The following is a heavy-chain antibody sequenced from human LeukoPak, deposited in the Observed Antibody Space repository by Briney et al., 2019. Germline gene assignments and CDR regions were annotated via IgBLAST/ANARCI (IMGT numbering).Heavy chain of an antibody. CDR1: GFTFSSYG. V-gene: IGHV3-33*01. J-gene: IGHJ4*02. CDR3: ARDPLQYYFDY. Sequence: GRSLRLSRAASGFTFSSYGMHWVRQAPGKGLEWVAVIWYDGSNKYYADSVKGRFTISRDNSKNTLYLQMNSLRAEDTAVYYCARDPLQYYFDYWGQGTLVTVSS. CDR2: IWYDGSNK. D-gene: IGHD4-11*01.